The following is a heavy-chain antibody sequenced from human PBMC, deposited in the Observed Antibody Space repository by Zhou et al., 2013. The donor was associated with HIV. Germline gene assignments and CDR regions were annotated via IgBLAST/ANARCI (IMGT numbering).Heavy chain of an antibody. CDR3: ARGGGFSGYDPIYFDS. J-gene: IGHJ4*02. Sequence: QVQLVQSGAEVKKPGDSVKVSCQAAGYTFKNYGVSWVRQAPGQGPEWMGWISVYNGNTNYAQKFQGRVTMTKDTSTATVFMELRSLRHDDTAVYYCARGGGFSGYDPIYFDSWGQGTLVTVSS. D-gene: IGHD5-12*01. CDR1: GYTFKNYG. CDR2: ISVYNGNT. V-gene: IGHV1-18*01.